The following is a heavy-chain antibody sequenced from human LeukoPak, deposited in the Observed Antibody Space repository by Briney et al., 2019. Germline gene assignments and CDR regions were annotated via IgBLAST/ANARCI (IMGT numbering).Heavy chain of an antibody. D-gene: IGHD5-18*01. CDR2: ISSSGSTI. CDR1: GFTFSDYY. J-gene: IGHJ4*02. CDR3: AKETREIQLWSYFDY. Sequence: NPGGSLRLSCAASGFTFSDYYMSWIRQAPGKGLEWVSYISSSGSTIYYADSVKGRFTISRDNAKNSLYLQMNSLRAEDTAVYYCAKETREIQLWSYFDYWGQGTLVTVSS. V-gene: IGHV3-11*01.